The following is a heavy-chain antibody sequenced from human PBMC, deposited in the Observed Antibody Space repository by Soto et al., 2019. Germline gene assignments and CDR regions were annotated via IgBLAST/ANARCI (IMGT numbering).Heavy chain of an antibody. CDR1: NGSMTSSLW. V-gene: IGHV4-4*02. CDR3: ARNRYGGYDFDS. CDR2: VAQSDYT. Sequence: QLQLQESGPGLVKPSGTLSLTCTVSNGSMTSSLWWSWVRQSPGKGLEWIGEVAQSDYTSYNPSLKSRLTISQDRSRNQFSLRLTSVTAADTAVYYCARNRYGGYDFDSWGQGTLVTVSS. D-gene: IGHD5-12*01. J-gene: IGHJ4*02.